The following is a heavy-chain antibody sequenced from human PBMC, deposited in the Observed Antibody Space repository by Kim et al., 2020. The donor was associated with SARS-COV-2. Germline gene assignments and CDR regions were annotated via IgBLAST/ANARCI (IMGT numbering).Heavy chain of an antibody. CDR2: ISYDGSNK. CDR3: AKCSQGYYYDSSGYYSGYFQH. CDR1: GFTFSSYG. V-gene: IGHV3-30*18. D-gene: IGHD3-22*01. Sequence: GGSLRLSCAASGFTFSSYGMHWVRQAPGKGLEWVAVISYDGSNKYYADSVKGRFTISRNNSKNTLYLQMNSLRAEDTAVYYCAKCSQGYYYDSSGYYSGYFQHWGQGTLVTVSS. J-gene: IGHJ1*01.